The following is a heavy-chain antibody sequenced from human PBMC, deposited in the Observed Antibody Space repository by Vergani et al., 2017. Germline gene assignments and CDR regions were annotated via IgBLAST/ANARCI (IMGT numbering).Heavy chain of an antibody. Sequence: QVQLVQSGAEVKTPGSSVKVSCKACGGTFSSYAISWVRQAPGQGLEWMGGSIPFVGTANYAQKFKGRVTITADESTSTAYMELSSLRSEDTAVYDCARVRGIVVVPAAKDSFDIWGQGTMVTVSS. CDR3: ARVRGIVVVPAAKDSFDI. V-gene: IGHV1-69*12. D-gene: IGHD2-2*01. CDR1: GGTFSSYA. J-gene: IGHJ3*02. CDR2: SIPFVGTA.